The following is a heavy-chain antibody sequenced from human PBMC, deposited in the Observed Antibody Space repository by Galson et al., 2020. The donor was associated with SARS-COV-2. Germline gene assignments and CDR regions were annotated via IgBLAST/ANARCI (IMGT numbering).Heavy chain of an antibody. CDR3: ARQAYCSGGSCYGDDAFDI. D-gene: IGHD2-15*01. J-gene: IGHJ3*02. CDR1: GGSISSGGYS. Sequence: ETSETLSLTCAVSGGSISSGGYSWSCIRQPPGKGLEWIGYIYHSGSTYYNPSLKSRVTISVDRSKNQFSLKLSSVTAADTAVYYCARQAYCSGGSCYGDDAFDIWGQGTMVTVSS. CDR2: IYHSGST. V-gene: IGHV4-30-2*01.